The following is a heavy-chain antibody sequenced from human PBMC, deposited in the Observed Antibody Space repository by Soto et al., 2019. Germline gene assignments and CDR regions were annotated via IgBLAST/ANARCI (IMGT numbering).Heavy chain of an antibody. D-gene: IGHD3-22*01. J-gene: IGHJ4*02. CDR2: IYYSGST. V-gene: IGHV4-59*01. Sequence: TSETLSLTCTVSGGSISSYYWSWIRQPPGKGLEWIGYIYYSGSTNYNPSLKSRVTISVDTSKNQFSLKLSSVTAADTAVYYCARGEYYDSSGYYWFDYWGQGTLVTVSS. CDR3: ARGEYYDSSGYYWFDY. CDR1: GGSISSYY.